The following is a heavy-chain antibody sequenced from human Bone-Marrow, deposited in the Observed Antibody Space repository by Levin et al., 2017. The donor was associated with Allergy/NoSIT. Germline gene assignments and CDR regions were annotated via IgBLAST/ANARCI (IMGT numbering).Heavy chain of an antibody. J-gene: IGHJ6*02. CDR2: ISWNSGSI. CDR3: AKDRAARSYYYYGMDV. V-gene: IGHV3-9*01. D-gene: IGHD6-13*01. CDR1: GFTFDDYA. Sequence: GGSLRLSCAASGFTFDDYALHWVRQAPGKGLEWVSGISWNSGSIGYADSVKGRFTISRDNAKNSLYLQMNSLRAEDTALYYCAKDRAARSYYYYGMDVWGQGTTVTVSS.